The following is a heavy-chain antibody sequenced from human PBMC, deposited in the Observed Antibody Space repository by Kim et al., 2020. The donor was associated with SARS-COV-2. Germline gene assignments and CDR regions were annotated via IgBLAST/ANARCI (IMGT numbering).Heavy chain of an antibody. D-gene: IGHD4-4*01. V-gene: IGHV1-3*01. J-gene: IGHJ4*02. CDR2: T. Sequence: TQYSQKFQGRITISRDTSANTAYMALRSLTTKYTAFYYCVRDMNPTVYDYWGQGTLVTVSS. CDR3: VRDMNPTVYDY.